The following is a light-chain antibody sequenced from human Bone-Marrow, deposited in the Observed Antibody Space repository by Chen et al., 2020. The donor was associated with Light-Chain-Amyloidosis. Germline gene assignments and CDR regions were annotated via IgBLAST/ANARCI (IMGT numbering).Light chain of an antibody. V-gene: IGLV3-10*01. J-gene: IGLJ3*02. CDR3: QVWDRSSDRPV. Sequence: SYELTQPSSASVSPGPTARITCSGDALPRKYAYWYQQKSGQAPVLVIYEDSKRPSGSPERFSGSNSGNTATLTISRVEAGDEADYYCQVWDRSSDRPVFGGGTKLTVL. CDR2: EDS. CDR1: ALPRKY.